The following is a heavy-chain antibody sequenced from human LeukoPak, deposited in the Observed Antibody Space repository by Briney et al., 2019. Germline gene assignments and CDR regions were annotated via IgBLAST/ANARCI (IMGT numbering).Heavy chain of an antibody. CDR3: VRGGQYYFSSYDH. V-gene: IGHV3-74*01. CDR1: GSIFMNYW. CDR2: IKRDGSAT. Sequence: GGSLSLSCAASGSIFMNYWTHWVRQAPGKGMEWLSPIKRDGSATDYADSVKGRFTISKDNAKDTLYLQIDCLSAGDTAVYYCVRGGQYYFSSYDHWGQGTLVTVSS. D-gene: IGHD3-10*01. J-gene: IGHJ4*02.